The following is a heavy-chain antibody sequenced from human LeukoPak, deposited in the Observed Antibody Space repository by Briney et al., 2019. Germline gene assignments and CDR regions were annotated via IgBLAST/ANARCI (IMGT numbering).Heavy chain of an antibody. V-gene: IGHV4-4*07. CDR3: ARLGYYYGSGSGHFDY. D-gene: IGHD3-10*01. CDR2: IYTSGST. CDR1: GGSTSSYY. Sequence: SETLSLTCTVSGGSTSSYYWSWIRQPAWKGLEWIGRIYTSGSTNYSPSLKSRVTMSVDTSKNQFSLKLSSVTAADTAVYYCARLGYYYGSGSGHFDYWGQGTLVTVSS. J-gene: IGHJ4*02.